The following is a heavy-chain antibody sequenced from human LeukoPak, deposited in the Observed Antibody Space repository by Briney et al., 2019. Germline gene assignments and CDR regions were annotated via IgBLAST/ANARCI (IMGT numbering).Heavy chain of an antibody. CDR2: INPNSGGT. D-gene: IGHD3-3*01. J-gene: IGHJ4*02. CDR3: ARASYDFWSGYGGAPYGY. Sequence: GASVKVSCEASGYTFTDSFIHWVRQAPGQGLEWMGWINPNSGGTNYAQKFQGRVTMTRDTSISTAYMELSRLRSDDTAVYYCARASYDFWSGYGGAPYGYWGQGTLVTVSS. CDR1: GYTFTDSF. V-gene: IGHV1-2*02.